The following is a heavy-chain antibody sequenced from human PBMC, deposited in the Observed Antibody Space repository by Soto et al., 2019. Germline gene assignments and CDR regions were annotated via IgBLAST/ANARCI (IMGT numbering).Heavy chain of an antibody. CDR1: GLSFSDYG. Sequence: QVQLVESGGGVVQPGRSLRLSCTASGLSFSDYGMHWVRQAPGKGLEWVAVIWSDGSNKYYADSVKGRFTISRDNSKNTVYLQMNSLRVEDTAVYYCASAAGAYDNWGQGALVPVSS. D-gene: IGHD1-26*01. CDR2: IWSDGSNK. CDR3: ASAAGAYDN. J-gene: IGHJ4*02. V-gene: IGHV3-33*03.